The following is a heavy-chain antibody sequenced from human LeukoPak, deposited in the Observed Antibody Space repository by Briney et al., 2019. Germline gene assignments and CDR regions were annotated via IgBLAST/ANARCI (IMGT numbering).Heavy chain of an antibody. J-gene: IGHJ4*02. Sequence: GGSLRLSCAASGFTFGSYSMNWVRQAPGKGLEWVSSISSSSSYIYYADSVKGRFTISRDNAKNSLYLQMNSLRAEDTAVYYCARGAYYRGQGLDYWGQGTLVTVSS. V-gene: IGHV3-21*01. CDR2: ISSSSSYI. CDR3: ARGAYYRGQGLDY. D-gene: IGHD3-10*01. CDR1: GFTFGSYS.